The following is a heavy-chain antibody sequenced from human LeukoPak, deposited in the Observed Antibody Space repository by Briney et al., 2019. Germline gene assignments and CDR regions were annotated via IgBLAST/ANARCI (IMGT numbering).Heavy chain of an antibody. V-gene: IGHV4-59*12. D-gene: IGHD3-3*01. Sequence: SETLSLTCTVSGGSISSYYWSWIRQPPGKGLEWIGYMSQTGSTYYNPSLKSRVTISVDTSKSQFSLKLTSVTAADTAVYYCARDWSGPYYFDHWGQGILVTVSS. CDR3: ARDWSGPYYFDH. CDR2: MSQTGST. J-gene: IGHJ4*01. CDR1: GGSISSYY.